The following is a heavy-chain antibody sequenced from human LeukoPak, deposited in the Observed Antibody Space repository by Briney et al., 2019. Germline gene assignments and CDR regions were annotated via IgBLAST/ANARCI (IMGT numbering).Heavy chain of an antibody. Sequence: GESLKISCKGSGYSFTSYWIGCVRQMPGKGLEWMGIIYPGDSDTRYSPSFRGQVTISADKSISTAYLQWSSLKASDTAMYYCARSIVGATTSFHWFDPWGQGTLVTVSS. CDR1: GYSFTSYW. J-gene: IGHJ5*02. D-gene: IGHD1-26*01. CDR2: IYPGDSDT. CDR3: ARSIVGATTSFHWFDP. V-gene: IGHV5-51*01.